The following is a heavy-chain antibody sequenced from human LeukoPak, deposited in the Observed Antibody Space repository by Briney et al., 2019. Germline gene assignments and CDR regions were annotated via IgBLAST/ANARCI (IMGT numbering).Heavy chain of an antibody. Sequence: SVKVSCKASGGTFSSYAISWVRQAPGQGLEWMGGIIPIFGTANYAQKFQGRVTITTDESTSTAYMELSSLRSEDTAVYYCARDTYYDFWSGYYSNNWFDPWGQGTLVAVSS. V-gene: IGHV1-69*05. CDR3: ARDTYYDFWSGYYSNNWFDP. CDR1: GGTFSSYA. J-gene: IGHJ5*02. D-gene: IGHD3-3*01. CDR2: IIPIFGTA.